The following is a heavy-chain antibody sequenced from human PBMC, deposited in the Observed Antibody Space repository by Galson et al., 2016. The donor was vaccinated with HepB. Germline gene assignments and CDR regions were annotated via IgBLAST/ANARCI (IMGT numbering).Heavy chain of an antibody. J-gene: IGHJ4*02. D-gene: IGHD4-23*01. CDR1: GFRFSDYA. Sequence: LRLSCAVSGFRFSDYAMSWVRQAPGKGLEWVSTIAGGSGSPNYADSVKGRFAISRDSSKNTLYLQLNSLRAEDTATYFCARRGADGGYDCWGQGSLVTVSS. CDR3: ARRGADGGYDC. CDR2: IAGGSGSP. V-gene: IGHV3-23*01.